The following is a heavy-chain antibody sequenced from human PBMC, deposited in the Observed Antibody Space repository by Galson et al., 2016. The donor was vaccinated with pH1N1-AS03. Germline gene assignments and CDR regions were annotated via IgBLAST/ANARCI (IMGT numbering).Heavy chain of an antibody. CDR3: ARVEGIASTTGD. V-gene: IGHV1-2*02. J-gene: IGHJ4*02. D-gene: IGHD6-13*01. CDR1: GYAFTAYY. Sequence: KVSCKASGYAFTAYYIHWVRQAPGQGLEWMGFVNTKTGVTIYAQKFKGRVTMTRDTSISTAYMELRGLRSDDSAFYYCARVEGIASTTGDWGQGSLITVSS. CDR2: VNTKTGVT.